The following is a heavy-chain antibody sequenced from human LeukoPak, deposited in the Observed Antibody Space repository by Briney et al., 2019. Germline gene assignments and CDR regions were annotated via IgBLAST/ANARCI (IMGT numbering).Heavy chain of an antibody. Sequence: GGSLRLSCAASGXTFSSYWMHWVRQAPGKGLVWVSRINSDGSATSYADSVKGRFTISRDNAKNTVYLQMNSLRAEDTAVYYCARDVEPRDGYKPAGSWGQGTLVTVSS. J-gene: IGHJ5*02. V-gene: IGHV3-74*01. D-gene: IGHD5-24*01. CDR2: INSDGSAT. CDR1: GXTFSSYW. CDR3: ARDVEPRDGYKPAGS.